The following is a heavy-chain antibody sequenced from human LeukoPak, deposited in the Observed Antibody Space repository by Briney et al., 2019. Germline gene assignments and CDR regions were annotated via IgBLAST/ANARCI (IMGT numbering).Heavy chain of an antibody. CDR3: ARGHYGSGSFWFDP. J-gene: IGHJ5*02. V-gene: IGHV4-31*03. CDR1: GGSISSGGYY. D-gene: IGHD3-10*01. CDR2: IYYSGST. Sequence: SETLSLTCTVSGGSISSGGYYWSWIRQHPGKGLEWIGYIYYSGSTYYNPSLKSRVTISVDTSKNQFSLKLSSVTAADTAVYYCARGHYGSGSFWFDPWGQGTLVTVSS.